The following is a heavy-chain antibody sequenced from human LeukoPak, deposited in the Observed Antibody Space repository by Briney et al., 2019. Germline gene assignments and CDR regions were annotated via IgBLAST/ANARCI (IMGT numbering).Heavy chain of an antibody. CDR2: IYYSGST. J-gene: IGHJ6*03. CDR1: GGSISSYY. CDR3: AREINYYYYMDV. Sequence: SETLSLTCTVSGGSISSYYWSWIRQPPGKGLEWIGYIYYSGSTNYNPSLKSRVTISVDTSKNQFSLKLSSVTAADTAVYYCAREINYYYYMDVWGKGTTVTVSS. V-gene: IGHV4-59*01.